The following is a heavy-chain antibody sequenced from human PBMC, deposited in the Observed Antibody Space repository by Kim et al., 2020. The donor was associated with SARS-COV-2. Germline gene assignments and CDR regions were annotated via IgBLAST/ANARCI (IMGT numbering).Heavy chain of an antibody. CDR3: ARSPSGDLWSGLKYYF. D-gene: IGHD3-3*01. Sequence: SETLSLTCSVSGGSISSSGSYWGWIRQPPGKGLEWIGSIHYSGTTYHNPSLGGRLTLSVDTSNNRLSLELNSVIAADTAVYYCARSPSGDLWSGLKYYF. J-gene: IGHJ4*01. CDR2: IHYSGTT. V-gene: IGHV4-39*01. CDR1: GGSISSSGSY.